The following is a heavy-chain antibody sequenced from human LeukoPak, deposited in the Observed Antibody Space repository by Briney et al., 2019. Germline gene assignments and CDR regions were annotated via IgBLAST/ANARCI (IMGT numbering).Heavy chain of an antibody. CDR2: ISAYNGNT. Sequence: ASVKVSCKASGYTFTGYYMHWVRQAPGQGLEWMGWISAYNGNTNYAQKLQGRVTMTTDTSTSTAYMELRSLRSDDTAVYYCAREGRYGSGSYFSVFGDYYYYYYMDVWGKGTTVTISS. CDR1: GYTFTGYY. V-gene: IGHV1-18*04. J-gene: IGHJ6*03. CDR3: AREGRYGSGSYFSVFGDYYYYYYMDV. D-gene: IGHD3-10*01.